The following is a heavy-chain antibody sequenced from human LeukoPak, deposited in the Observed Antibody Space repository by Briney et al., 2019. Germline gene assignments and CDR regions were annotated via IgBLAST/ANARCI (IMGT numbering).Heavy chain of an antibody. D-gene: IGHD2-15*01. Sequence: GGSLRLSCAASGFMYSNYWMHWVRQAPGKGRKWVADIQQEGSEKHYVESVKGRLTISRDNAKNLLYLQMNSLRAEDTAVYYCARLPADDSVFDHWGQGTLVTVSS. J-gene: IGHJ4*02. V-gene: IGHV3-7*01. CDR3: ARLPADDSVFDH. CDR2: IQQEGSEK. CDR1: GFMYSNYW.